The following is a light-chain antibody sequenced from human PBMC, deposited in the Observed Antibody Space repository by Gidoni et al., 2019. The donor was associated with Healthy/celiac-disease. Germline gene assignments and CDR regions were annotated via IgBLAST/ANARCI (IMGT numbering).Light chain of an antibody. CDR3: QQYNSYLPA. V-gene: IGKV1-5*01. Sequence: DIQMTQSPSTLSASVGDRVSITCRASQSISSWLAWYQQKPGKAPTLLIYDASSLESGVPSRFSGSGSGTEFTLPISSLQPDDFATYYCQQYNSYLPAFGQGTKVEIK. CDR2: DAS. CDR1: QSISSW. J-gene: IGKJ1*01.